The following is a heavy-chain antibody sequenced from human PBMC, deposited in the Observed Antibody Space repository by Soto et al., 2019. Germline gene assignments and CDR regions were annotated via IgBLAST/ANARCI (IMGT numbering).Heavy chain of an antibody. CDR3: AKDVSWGQCDY. CDR2: IRSDGTAT. V-gene: IGHV3-74*03. J-gene: IGHJ4*02. D-gene: IGHD3-16*01. CDR1: GFTFSSYW. Sequence: EVQLVESGGGLVQPGGSLRLSCAASGFTFSSYWMHWVRQDPLKGLVWVSSIRSDGTATQYADSVTGRFTVSRDNAKNTVYLKMNSPGAEDTAVYYCAKDVSWGQCDYGGQGTLVAVAS.